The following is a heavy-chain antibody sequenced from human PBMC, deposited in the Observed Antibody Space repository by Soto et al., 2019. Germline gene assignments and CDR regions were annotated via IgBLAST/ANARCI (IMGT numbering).Heavy chain of an antibody. D-gene: IGHD5-12*01. CDR2: IYYSGST. Sequence: SETLSLTCTVSGGSISSGGYYWSWIRQHPGKGLEWIGYIYYSGSTYYNPSLKSRVTISVDTSKNQFSLRLSSVTAADTAVYYCASGAGQGGIVATTHFDYWGQGTLVTVSS. CDR3: ASGAGQGGIVATTHFDY. V-gene: IGHV4-31*03. J-gene: IGHJ4*02. CDR1: GGSISSGGYY.